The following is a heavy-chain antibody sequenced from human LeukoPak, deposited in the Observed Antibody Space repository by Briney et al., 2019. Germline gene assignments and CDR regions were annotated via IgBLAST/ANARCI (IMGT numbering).Heavy chain of an antibody. CDR1: GFTFDDYA. Sequence: PGGSLRLSCAASGFTFDDYAMHWVRQAPGKGLEWVSLISGDGGSTYYADSVKGRFTISRDNSKNSLYLQMNSLRTEDTALYYCAKERAGMTTVAPETYFDYWGQGTLVTVSS. V-gene: IGHV3-43*02. CDR3: AKERAGMTTVAPETYFDY. CDR2: ISGDGGST. D-gene: IGHD4-11*01. J-gene: IGHJ4*02.